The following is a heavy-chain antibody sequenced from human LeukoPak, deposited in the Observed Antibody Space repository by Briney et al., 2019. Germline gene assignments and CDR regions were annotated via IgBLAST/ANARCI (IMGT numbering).Heavy chain of an antibody. Sequence: SETLSLTCTVSGGSIISYYWSWIRQAAGKGLEWIGRIYAGGTTNYNPSLRSRVTISVHTSKNQFSLNLRSVTAADTAVYYCARDKVPGDYWGQGTLVTVSS. CDR2: IYAGGTT. CDR3: ARDKVPGDY. CDR1: GGSIISYY. J-gene: IGHJ4*02. V-gene: IGHV4-4*07.